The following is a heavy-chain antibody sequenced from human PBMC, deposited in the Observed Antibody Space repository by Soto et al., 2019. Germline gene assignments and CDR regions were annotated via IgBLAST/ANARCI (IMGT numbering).Heavy chain of an antibody. CDR2: MYYGGRT. V-gene: IGHV4-59*08. J-gene: IGHJ5*02. D-gene: IGHD2-15*01. CDR3: ARGTPSPLIVRSSRGPWFDP. CDR1: GGSISSYY. Sequence: SETLDLTSTVSGGSISSYYWSWIRQPPGKGLEWIGYMYYGGRTNYNPSLKSRVTISVDTSKMQVSLKLSSVTAADTAVYFCARGTPSPLIVRSSRGPWFDPWGQGTLVTVSS.